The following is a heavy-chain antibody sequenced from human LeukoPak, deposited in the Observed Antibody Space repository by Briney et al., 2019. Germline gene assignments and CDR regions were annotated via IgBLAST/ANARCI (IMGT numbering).Heavy chain of an antibody. CDR3: TRDQTPYY. J-gene: IGHJ4*02. V-gene: IGHV3-49*04. CDR1: GFTFSSYE. Sequence: GGSLRLSCAASGFTFSSYEMNWVRQAPGKGLEWVGFIRSKVYGGTPEYAASVKGRFTISRDDSKGVAYLQMNSLKTEDTAVYYCTRDQTPYYWGQGTLVTVSS. CDR2: IRSKVYGGTP.